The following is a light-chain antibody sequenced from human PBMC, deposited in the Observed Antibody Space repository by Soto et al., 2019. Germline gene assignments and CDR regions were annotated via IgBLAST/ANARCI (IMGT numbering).Light chain of an antibody. CDR3: GTWDSSLSAYV. V-gene: IGLV1-51*02. Sequence: QSVLTQPPSVSAAPGQKVTISCSGSSSNIGNNYVSWYQQLPGTAPKLLIYENNKRPSEIPDRFSRSKSGTSATLGITGLQTGDEADYYCGTWDSSLSAYVFGTGTKLTVL. CDR2: ENN. J-gene: IGLJ1*01. CDR1: SSNIGNNY.